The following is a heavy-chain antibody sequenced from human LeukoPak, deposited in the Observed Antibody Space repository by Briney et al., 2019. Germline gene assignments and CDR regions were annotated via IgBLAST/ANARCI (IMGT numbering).Heavy chain of an antibody. CDR1: GYTFTSYG. CDR3: ARAGTYYYDSSAHGDAFDI. Sequence: ASVKVSCKASGYTFTSYGISWVRQAPGQGLEWMGWISAYNGNTNYAQKLQGRVTMTTDTSTSTAYMELRSLRSDDTAVYYCARAGTYYYDSSAHGDAFDIWGQGTMVTVSS. V-gene: IGHV1-18*01. CDR2: ISAYNGNT. D-gene: IGHD3-22*01. J-gene: IGHJ3*02.